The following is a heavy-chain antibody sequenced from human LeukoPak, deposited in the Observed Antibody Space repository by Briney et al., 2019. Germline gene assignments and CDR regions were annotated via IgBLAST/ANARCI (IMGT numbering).Heavy chain of an antibody. V-gene: IGHV1-46*01. D-gene: IGHD3-10*01. CDR1: GFTFSSYA. J-gene: IGHJ5*02. Sequence: GGSLRLSCAASGFTFSSYAMSWVRQAPGQGLEWMGIINPSGGSTSYAQKFQGRVTMTRDTSTSTAYMELSRLRSDDTAVYYCARVGLSQGSGSYYQKPFDPWGQRTLVTVSS. CDR2: INPSGGST. CDR3: ARVGLSQGSGSYYQKPFDP.